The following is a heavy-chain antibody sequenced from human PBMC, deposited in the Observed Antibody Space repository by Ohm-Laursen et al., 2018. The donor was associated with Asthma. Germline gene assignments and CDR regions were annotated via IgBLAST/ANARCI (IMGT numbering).Heavy chain of an antibody. CDR3: ARENYYNGVTLGALDI. V-gene: IGHV3-30*09. D-gene: IGHD2-8*01. CDR2: ISYDGSLK. CDR1: GFTFNTFA. J-gene: IGHJ3*02. Sequence: SLRLSCTASGFTFNTFAINWVRQAPGKGLEWVAVISYDGSLKYYSDAVRGRFAISRDNSRNTLYLQMNSLRPEDTALYYCARENYYNGVTLGALDIWGQGTVVTVSS.